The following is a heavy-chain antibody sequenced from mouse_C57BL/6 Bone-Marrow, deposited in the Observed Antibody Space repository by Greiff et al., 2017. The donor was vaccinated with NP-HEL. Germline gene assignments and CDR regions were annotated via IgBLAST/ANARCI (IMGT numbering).Heavy chain of an antibody. Sequence: QVQLKQPGAELVMPGASVKLSCKASGYTFTSYWMHWVKQRPGQGLEWIGEIDPSDSYTNYNQKFKGKSTLTVDKSSSTAYMQLSSLTSEDSAVYYCARCPSYYYGMEYYAMDYWGQGTSVTVSS. CDR3: ARCPSYYYGMEYYAMDY. CDR1: GYTFTSYW. D-gene: IGHD1-1*01. V-gene: IGHV1-69*01. J-gene: IGHJ4*01. CDR2: IDPSDSYT.